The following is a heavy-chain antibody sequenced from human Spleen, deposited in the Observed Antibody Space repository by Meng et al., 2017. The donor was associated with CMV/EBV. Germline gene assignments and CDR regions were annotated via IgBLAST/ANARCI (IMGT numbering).Heavy chain of an antibody. V-gene: IGHV4-31*02. D-gene: IGHD6-19*01. CDR3: ARETSPSSYSSGFYYFDY. CDR2: IYYSGST. CDR1: RGGYD. J-gene: IGHJ4*02. Sequence: RGGYDVSWIRQHPGKGLEWIGYIYYSGSTYYNPSLKSRVTISVDTSKNQFSLKLSSVTAADTAVYYCARETSPSSYSSGFYYFDYWGQGTLVTVSS.